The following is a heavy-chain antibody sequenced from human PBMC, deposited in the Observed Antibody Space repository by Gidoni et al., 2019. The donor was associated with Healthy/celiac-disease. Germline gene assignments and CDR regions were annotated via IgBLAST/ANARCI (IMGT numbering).Heavy chain of an antibody. Sequence: EVQLVESGGGLVQPGGALKLSCAASGFTFSGSAMHWVRQASGKGLEWVGRIRSKANSYATAYAASVKGRFTISSDDPKNTAYLQMNSLKTEDTAVYYCTRPGIAAAGTDYWGQGTLVTVSS. V-gene: IGHV3-73*02. CDR2: IRSKANSYAT. D-gene: IGHD6-13*01. J-gene: IGHJ4*02. CDR1: GFTFSGSA. CDR3: TRPGIAAAGTDY.